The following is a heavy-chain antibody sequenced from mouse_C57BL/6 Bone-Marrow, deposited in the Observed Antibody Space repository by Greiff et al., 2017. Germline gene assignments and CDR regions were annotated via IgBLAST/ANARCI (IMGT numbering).Heavy chain of an antibody. CDR1: GYTFTDYY. V-gene: IGHV1-75*01. CDR3: ARTPTGTYYAMDY. CDR2: IFPGSGST. Sequence: QVQLKQSGPELVKPGASVKISCKASGYTFTDYYINWVKQRPGQGLEWIGWIFPGSGSTYYNEKFKGKATITVDKSSSTAYMLLSSLTSEDSAVYFCARTPTGTYYAMDYWGQGTSVTVSS. J-gene: IGHJ4*01. D-gene: IGHD4-1*02.